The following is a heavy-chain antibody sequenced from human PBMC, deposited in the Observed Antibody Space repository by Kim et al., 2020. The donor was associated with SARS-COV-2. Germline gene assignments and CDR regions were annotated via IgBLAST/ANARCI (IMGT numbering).Heavy chain of an antibody. V-gene: IGHV1-18*01. J-gene: IGHJ6*02. CDR3: ARDNLGVRGRYYYGMDV. D-gene: IGHD3-10*01. CDR2: ISAYNGNT. CDR1: GYTFTSYG. Sequence: ASVKVSCKASGYTFTSYGISWVRQAPGQGLEWMGWISAYNGNTNYAQKLQGRVTMTTDTSTSTAYMELRSLRSDDTAVYYCARDNLGVRGRYYYGMDVWGQGTTVTVSS.